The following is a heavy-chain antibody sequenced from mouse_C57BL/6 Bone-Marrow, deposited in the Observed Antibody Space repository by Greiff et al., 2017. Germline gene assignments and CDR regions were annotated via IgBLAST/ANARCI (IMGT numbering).Heavy chain of an antibody. CDR2: INPNNGGT. CDR3: ARHDYDEAWFAY. V-gene: IGHV1-18*01. D-gene: IGHD2-4*01. CDR1: GYTFTDYN. J-gene: IGHJ3*01. Sequence: VQLKESGPELVKPGASVKIPCKASGYTFTDYNMDWVKQSHGKSLEWIGDINPNNGGTIYNQKFKGKATLTVAKSSSTAYMELRSLTSEDTAVYYCARHDYDEAWFAYWGQGTLVTVSA.